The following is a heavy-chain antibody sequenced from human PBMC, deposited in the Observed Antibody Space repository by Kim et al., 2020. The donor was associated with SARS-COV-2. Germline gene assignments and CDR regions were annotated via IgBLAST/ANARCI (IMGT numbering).Heavy chain of an antibody. Sequence: GGSLRLSCAASGFTFSDYYMSWIRQAPGKGLEWVSYISSSGSTIYYADSVKGRFTISRDNAKNSLYLQMNSLRAEDTAVYYCARDPALGYCSSTSCPPPYYYYGMDVWGQGTTVTVSS. J-gene: IGHJ6*02. CDR2: ISSSGSTI. V-gene: IGHV3-11*01. CDR3: ARDPALGYCSSTSCPPPYYYYGMDV. D-gene: IGHD2-2*01. CDR1: GFTFSDYY.